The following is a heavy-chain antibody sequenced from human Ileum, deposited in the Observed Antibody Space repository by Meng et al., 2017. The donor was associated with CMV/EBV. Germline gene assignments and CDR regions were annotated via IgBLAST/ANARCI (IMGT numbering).Heavy chain of an antibody. CDR3: ARRDCSGPSCFFAF. CDR2: INPSGGST. J-gene: IGHJ4*02. Sequence: QVQLVQSGAEVKKPGASVKVSGKASGYTFTSYYLHWVRQAPGQGLEWMGIINPSGGSTNYPQTFQGRITMTRDTSTSTVYMELSSLTSEDTAVYYCARRDCSGPSCFFAFWGQGTLVTVSS. CDR1: GYTFTSYY. D-gene: IGHD2-2*01. V-gene: IGHV1-46*01.